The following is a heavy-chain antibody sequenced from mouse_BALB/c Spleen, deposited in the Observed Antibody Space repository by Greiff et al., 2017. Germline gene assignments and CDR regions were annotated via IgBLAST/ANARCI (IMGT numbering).Heavy chain of an antibody. V-gene: IGHV7-3*02. CDR1: GFTFTDYY. CDR2: IRNKANGYTT. Sequence: DVKLVESGGGLVQPGGSLRLSCATSGFTFTDYYMSWVRQPPGKALEWLGFIRNKANGYTTEYSASVKVRFTISRDNSQSILYLQMNTLRAEDSATYYCARDKTENLLYAMDYWGQGTSVTVSS. CDR3: ARDKTENLLYAMDY. J-gene: IGHJ4*01.